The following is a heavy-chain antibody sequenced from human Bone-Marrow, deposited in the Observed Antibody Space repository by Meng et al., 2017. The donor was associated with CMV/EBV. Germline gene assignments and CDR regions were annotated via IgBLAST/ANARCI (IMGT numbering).Heavy chain of an antibody. CDR1: GFTFGRYT. D-gene: IGHD2-2*01. CDR2: IRSSSSYR. CDR3: ARDMRCSSTSSYHARGYYGTDV. Sequence: GESLKISCAPSGFTFGRYTMAWVRQAPGKGLEWVSSIRSSSSYRYYADSVKGRVTITRDNAKNSLYLQMNTLRAEDTAVYYCARDMRCSSTSSYHARGYYGTDVWGQGTTVTVSS. J-gene: IGHJ6*02. V-gene: IGHV3-21*01.